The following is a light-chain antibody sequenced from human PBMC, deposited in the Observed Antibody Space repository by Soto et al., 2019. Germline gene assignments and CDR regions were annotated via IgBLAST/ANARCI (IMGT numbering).Light chain of an antibody. CDR1: QDISNY. CDR3: QQYDNLPLT. J-gene: IGKJ4*01. Sequence: DIPMTQSPSSLSASVGDRVTITCQASQDISNYLNWYQQKPGKAPKLLIYDASNLQIGVPSRFSGSGSGTDFTFTISSLQPEDIATYYCQQYDNLPLTFGGGTKVEIK. V-gene: IGKV1-33*01. CDR2: DAS.